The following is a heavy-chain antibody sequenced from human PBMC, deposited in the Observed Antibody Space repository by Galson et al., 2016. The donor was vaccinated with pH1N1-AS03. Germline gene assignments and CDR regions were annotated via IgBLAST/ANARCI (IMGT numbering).Heavy chain of an antibody. Sequence: SLRLSCAASGFTINNNYMSWVRQAPGKGLEWVSVIYGGGDTFYADSVKGRFTISRDNSKNTVYLQMNSLRVEETAVYYWAGEPWGSTQGEYWGQGTLVTVSS. CDR2: IYGGGDT. J-gene: IGHJ4*02. CDR1: GFTINNNY. D-gene: IGHD3-16*01. CDR3: AGEPWGSTQGEY. V-gene: IGHV3-53*01.